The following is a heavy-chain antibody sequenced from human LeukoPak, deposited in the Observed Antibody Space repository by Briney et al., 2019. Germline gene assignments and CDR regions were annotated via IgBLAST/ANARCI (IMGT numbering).Heavy chain of an antibody. Sequence: GGSLRLSCAASGFTFSSYGMHWVRQAPGKGLDWVAFIRYDANDKIYADSVKGRFTISRDNSMNTLYLQMNSLRAEDTAMYYCAKDFYGSGSPNLNDYWGQGTLVTVSS. V-gene: IGHV3-30*02. CDR1: GFTFSSYG. D-gene: IGHD3-10*01. CDR2: IRYDANDK. J-gene: IGHJ4*02. CDR3: AKDFYGSGSPNLNDY.